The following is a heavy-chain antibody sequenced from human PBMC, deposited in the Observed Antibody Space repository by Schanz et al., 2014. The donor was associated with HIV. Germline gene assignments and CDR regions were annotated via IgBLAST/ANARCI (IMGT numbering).Heavy chain of an antibody. CDR3: VKAYSSGFSGAGS. CDR1: GFTFSSYA. V-gene: IGHV3-23*01. J-gene: IGHJ5*02. Sequence: EVQLLESGGGLVQPGGSLRLSCAASGFTFSSYAMSWVRQAPGKGLEWVSTISASGGSTYYADSVLARFTISRDNSRNALYLHMNSLRADDTAIYYCVKAYSSGFSGAGSWGQGALVTVSS. D-gene: IGHD5-18*01. CDR2: ISASGGST.